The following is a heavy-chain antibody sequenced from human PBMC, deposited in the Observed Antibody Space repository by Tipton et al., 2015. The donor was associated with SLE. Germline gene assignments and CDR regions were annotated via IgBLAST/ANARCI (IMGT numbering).Heavy chain of an antibody. CDR3: ARVLWVGGTYGCDVLDL. CDR2: VSYDGTKT. J-gene: IGHJ3*01. CDR1: RFHFWNHG. D-gene: IGHD2-21*01. Sequence: RSLRLSCAASRFHFWNHGIHWVRQAPGKGLEWVALVSYDGTKTDYADSVKGRFTVSRDNSANMVYLQVNSLRPDDTAMYFCARVLWVGGTYGCDVLDLCGQGTIVTV. V-gene: IGHV3-30*03.